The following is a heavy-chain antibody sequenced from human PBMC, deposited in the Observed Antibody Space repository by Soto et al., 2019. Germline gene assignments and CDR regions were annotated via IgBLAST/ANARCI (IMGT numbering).Heavy chain of an antibody. Sequence: QVQLVESGGGVVQPGRSLRLSCAASGFTFSSYGMYWVRQAPGKGLEWVAGISYDGSNKYYADSVKGRFTISRDNSKNTLYLQMSSLRAEDTAVYYCAKGCYAYRYSCIDYWGQGTLVTVSS. J-gene: IGHJ4*02. CDR1: GFTFSSYG. D-gene: IGHD1-1*01. CDR3: AKGCYAYRYSCIDY. V-gene: IGHV3-30*18. CDR2: ISYDGSNK.